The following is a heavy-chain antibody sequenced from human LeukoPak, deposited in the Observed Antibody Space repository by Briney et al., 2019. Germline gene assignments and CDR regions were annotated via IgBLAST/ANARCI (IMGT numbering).Heavy chain of an antibody. D-gene: IGHD1-26*01. CDR3: ARDRWELRREGFDY. V-gene: IGHV4-34*01. Sequence: SETLSLTCAVYGGSFSGYYWSWIRQPPGKGLEWIGEINHSGSTYYNPSLKSRVTISVDTSKNQFSLKLSSVTAADTAVYYCARDRWELRREGFDYWGQGTLVTVSS. CDR1: GGSFSGYY. J-gene: IGHJ4*02. CDR2: INHSGST.